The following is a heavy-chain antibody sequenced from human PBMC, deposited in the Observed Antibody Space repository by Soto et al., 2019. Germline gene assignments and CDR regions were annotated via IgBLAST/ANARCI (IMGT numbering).Heavy chain of an antibody. CDR3: VRYSGYDGGGFDP. CDR1: GGTFSSYT. Sequence: QVQLVQSGAEVKKPGSSVKVSCKASGGTFSSYTISWVRQAPGQGLEWMGRIIPILGIANYAQKFQGRVTITADKATSTAYTERSSLRTEDTAVYYGVRYSGYDGGGFDPWGQGTLVTVSS. D-gene: IGHD5-12*01. J-gene: IGHJ5*02. CDR2: IIPILGIA. V-gene: IGHV1-69*02.